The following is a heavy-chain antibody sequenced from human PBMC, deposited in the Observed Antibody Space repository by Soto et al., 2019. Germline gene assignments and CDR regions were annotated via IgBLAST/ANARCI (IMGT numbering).Heavy chain of an antibody. CDR2: VSSSSSTI. Sequence: QPGGSLRLSCAASGFTFSSYSMNWVRQAPGKGLEWVSYVSSSSSTIYYADSVKGRFTISRDNAKNSLYLQMNSLRTEDTAVYYCARVIRISSIWFHPWGQGTLVTVSS. J-gene: IGHJ5*02. CDR3: ARVIRISSIWFHP. CDR1: GFTFSSYS. V-gene: IGHV3-48*01. D-gene: IGHD1-20*01.